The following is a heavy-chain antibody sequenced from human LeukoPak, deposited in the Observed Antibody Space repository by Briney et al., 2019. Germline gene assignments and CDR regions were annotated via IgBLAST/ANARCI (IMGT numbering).Heavy chain of an antibody. CDR2: IYHSGST. CDR1: GGSISSSNW. J-gene: IGHJ4*02. V-gene: IGHV4-4*02. CDR3: ASFGPMLGYCSSTSCQDY. D-gene: IGHD2-2*01. Sequence: SGTLSLTRAVSGGSISSSNWWGWVRQPPGKGLEWIGEIYHSGSTNYNPSLKSRVTISVDKSKNQFSLKLSSVTAADTAVYYCASFGPMLGYCSSTSCQDYWGQGTLVTVSS.